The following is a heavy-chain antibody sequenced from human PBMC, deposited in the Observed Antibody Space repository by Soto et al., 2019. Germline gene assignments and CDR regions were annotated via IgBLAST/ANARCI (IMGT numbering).Heavy chain of an antibody. CDR1: GNTFTSYG. CDR3: ADTSGYSYVDFDY. V-gene: IGHV1-18*01. Sequence: ASVKVSCKASGNTFTSYGISWVRQAPGQGLEWMGWISAYNGNTNYAQKLQGRGTMTTDTSTSTAYMELRSLRSDDRAVYYFADTSGYSYVDFDYWGQGTLVTVSS. J-gene: IGHJ4*02. CDR2: ISAYNGNT. D-gene: IGHD5-18*01.